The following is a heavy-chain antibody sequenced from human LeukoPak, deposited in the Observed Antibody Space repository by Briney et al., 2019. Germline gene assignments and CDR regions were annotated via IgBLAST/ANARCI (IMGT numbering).Heavy chain of an antibody. D-gene: IGHD3-10*01. J-gene: IGHJ3*02. V-gene: IGHV1-69*05. CDR2: IIPIFGTA. CDR3: ARGGGGSDAFDI. CDR1: GGTFSSYA. Sequence: SVKVSCKASGGTFSSYAISWVRQAPGQGLEWMGGIIPIFGTANYAQKFQGRVTITTDESTSTAYMELSSLRSEDTAVYYCARGGGGSDAFDIWGQGAMVTVSS.